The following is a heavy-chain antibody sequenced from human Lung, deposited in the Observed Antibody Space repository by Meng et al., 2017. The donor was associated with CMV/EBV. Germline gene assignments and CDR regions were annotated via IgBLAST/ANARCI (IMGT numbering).Heavy chain of an antibody. CDR3: ASQDIVVVPAAIRNYYYYGMDV. J-gene: IGHJ6*02. Sequence: GESXKSSCAASAVTCSSYGMHCVHQAPGKGLEWVALIRYDGSNKYYADSVKGRFTISRDNSKNTMYLQMNSLRAEDTAVYYCASQDIVVVPAAIRNYYYYGMDVWXQGTXVTVSS. CDR2: IRYDGSNK. V-gene: IGHV3-30*02. D-gene: IGHD2-2*02. CDR1: AVTCSSYG.